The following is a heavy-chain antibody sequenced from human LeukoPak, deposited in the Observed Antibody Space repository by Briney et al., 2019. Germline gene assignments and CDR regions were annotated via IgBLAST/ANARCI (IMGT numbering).Heavy chain of an antibody. CDR1: GGTFSSYA. D-gene: IGHD5-18*01. V-gene: IGHV1-69*13. CDR2: IIPIFGTA. CDR3: ARGEVRIQLWLPWFDP. Sequence: GASVKVSCKASGGTFSSYAISWVRQAPGQGLEWMGGIIPIFGTANYAQKFQGRVTITADESTSTAYMELSSLRSEDTAVYYCARGEVRIQLWLPWFDPWGQGTLVTVSS. J-gene: IGHJ5*02.